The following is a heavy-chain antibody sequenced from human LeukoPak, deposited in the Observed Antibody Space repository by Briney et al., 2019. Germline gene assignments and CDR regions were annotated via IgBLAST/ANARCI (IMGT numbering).Heavy chain of an antibody. CDR1: GFTFSSYG. Sequence: GSLRLSCAASGFTFSSYGMHWIRQPPGKGLEWIGSIYYSGSTYYNPSLKSRVTISVDTTKNQFSLKLSSVTAADTAVYYCARDGYSYGYYFDYWGQGTLVTVSS. CDR2: IYYSGST. CDR3: ARDGYSYGYYFDY. D-gene: IGHD5-18*01. V-gene: IGHV4-39*07. J-gene: IGHJ4*01.